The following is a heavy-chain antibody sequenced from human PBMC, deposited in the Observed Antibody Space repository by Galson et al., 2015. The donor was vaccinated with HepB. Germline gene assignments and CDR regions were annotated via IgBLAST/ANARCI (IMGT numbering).Heavy chain of an antibody. V-gene: IGHV3-48*03. CDR1: GFTFSSYE. J-gene: IGHJ6*02. CDR2: ISSSGSTI. Sequence: SLRLSCAASGFTFSSYEMNWVRQAPGKGLEWVSYISSSGSTIYYADSVKGRFTISRDNAKNSLYLQMNSLRAEDTAVYYCARELISGYGMDVWGQGTTVTVSS. D-gene: IGHD2-15*01. CDR3: ARELISGYGMDV.